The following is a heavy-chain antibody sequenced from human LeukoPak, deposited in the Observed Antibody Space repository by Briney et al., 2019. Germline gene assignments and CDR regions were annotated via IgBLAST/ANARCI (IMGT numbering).Heavy chain of an antibody. Sequence: GGSLRLSCAPSGFTFSRHGMHWVRQAPGKGLEWVAIISNDGSRKYYGHSVEGRFTISRDSSKNTLYLQMDSLRAEDTAVYYCARARAWNYFDYWGQGTLVTVSS. J-gene: IGHJ4*02. V-gene: IGHV3-30*03. CDR1: GFTFSRHG. D-gene: IGHD3-3*01. CDR3: ARARAWNYFDY. CDR2: ISNDGSRK.